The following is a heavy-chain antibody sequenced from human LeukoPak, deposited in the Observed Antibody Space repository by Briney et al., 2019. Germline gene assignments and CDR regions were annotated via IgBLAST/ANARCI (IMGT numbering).Heavy chain of an antibody. CDR3: AKPVGNIGDLYYFDY. CDR1: GFTFSSYA. CDR2: ISGSGGST. J-gene: IGHJ4*02. V-gene: IGHV3-23*01. Sequence: GGSLRLSCAASGFTFSSYAMSWVRQAPGKGLEWVSAISGSGGSTYYADSVKGRFTISRDNSKNTLYLQMNSLRAEDTAVYYCAKPVGNIGDLYYFDYWGQGTLVTVSS. D-gene: IGHD4-17*01.